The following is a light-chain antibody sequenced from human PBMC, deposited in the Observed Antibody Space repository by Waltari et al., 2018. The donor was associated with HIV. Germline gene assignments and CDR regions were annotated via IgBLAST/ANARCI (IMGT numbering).Light chain of an antibody. Sequence: QSVLTQPLPASETPGRSLNISCSGDASNIGRNYVFWYQQVAGLAPRLLVYRNNQRPSGVSDRFSGSRSGTSASLVISGLRAEDEAQYYCASWDDGLSGHVFGSGT. CDR3: ASWDDGLSGHV. CDR2: RNN. CDR1: ASNIGRNY. J-gene: IGLJ1*01. V-gene: IGLV1-47*01.